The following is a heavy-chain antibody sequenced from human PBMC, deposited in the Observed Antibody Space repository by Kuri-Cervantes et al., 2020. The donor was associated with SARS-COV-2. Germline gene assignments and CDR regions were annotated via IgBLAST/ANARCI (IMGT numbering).Heavy chain of an antibody. CDR3: ASQGDYSPDVNPAHYAFDI. J-gene: IGHJ3*02. D-gene: IGHD4-11*01. V-gene: IGHV4-4*07. CDR1: GGSISSYY. CDR2: IYTSGST. Sequence: GSLRLSCTVSGGSISSYYWSWIRQPAGKGLEWIGRIYTSGSTNYNPSLKSRVTMSVDTSKNQFSLKLSSVTAADTAVYYCASQGDYSPDVNPAHYAFDIWGQGTMVTDSS.